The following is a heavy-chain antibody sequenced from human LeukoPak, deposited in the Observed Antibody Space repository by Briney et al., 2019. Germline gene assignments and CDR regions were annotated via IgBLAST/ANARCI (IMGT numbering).Heavy chain of an antibody. CDR3: AGETYWFDF. Sequence: GGSLRLSCEGSGKSFSNFWMSWVRQAPGKGLEWVANINQDGSEKNYADSVKGRFIISRDTAKNSVFLQMNSLGADDTALYYCAGETYWFDFWGQGTLVTVSS. J-gene: IGHJ4*02. CDR2: INQDGSEK. CDR1: GKSFSNFW. D-gene: IGHD2-8*02. V-gene: IGHV3-7*01.